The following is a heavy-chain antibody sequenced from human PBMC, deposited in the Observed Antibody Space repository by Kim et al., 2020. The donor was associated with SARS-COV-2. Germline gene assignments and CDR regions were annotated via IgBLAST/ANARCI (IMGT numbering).Heavy chain of an antibody. V-gene: IGHV4-34*01. CDR2: INHSGST. CDR3: ARAILTRYSSSWTTNWFDP. J-gene: IGHJ5*02. CDR1: GGSFSGYY. D-gene: IGHD6-13*01. Sequence: SETLSLTCAVYGGSFSGYYWSWIRQPPGKGLEWIGEINHSGSTNYNPSLKSRVTISVDTSKNQFSLKLSSVTAADTAVYYCARAILTRYSSSWTTNWFDPWGQGTLVTVSS.